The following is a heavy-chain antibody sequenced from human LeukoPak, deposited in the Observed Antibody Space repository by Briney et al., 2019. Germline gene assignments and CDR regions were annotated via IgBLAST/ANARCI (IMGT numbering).Heavy chain of an antibody. Sequence: GGSLRLSCAASGFTFDDYAMHWVRQAPGKGLEWVSGISWNSGSIGYADSVKGRFTISRDNAKNSLYLQMNSLRAEDAALYYCAKEGLGYFDWLLFGGGDFDYWGQGTLVTVSS. V-gene: IGHV3-9*01. CDR1: GFTFDDYA. CDR3: AKEGLGYFDWLLFGGGDFDY. D-gene: IGHD3-9*01. CDR2: ISWNSGSI. J-gene: IGHJ4*02.